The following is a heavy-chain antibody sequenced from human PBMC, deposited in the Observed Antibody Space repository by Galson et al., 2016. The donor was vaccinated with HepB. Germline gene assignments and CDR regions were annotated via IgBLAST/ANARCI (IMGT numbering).Heavy chain of an antibody. V-gene: IGHV4-31*11. CDR3: ARRVRGVIISLNWFDP. Sequence: TLSLTCAVSGGSISSGGYSWSWIRQHPGKGLEWIGYIYYSGSTYYNPSHKSRVTISVDTSKNQFSLKLSSVTAADTAVYYCARRVRGVIISLNWFDPWGQGTLVTVSS. CDR2: IYYSGST. D-gene: IGHD3-10*01. CDR1: GGSISSGGYS. J-gene: IGHJ5*02.